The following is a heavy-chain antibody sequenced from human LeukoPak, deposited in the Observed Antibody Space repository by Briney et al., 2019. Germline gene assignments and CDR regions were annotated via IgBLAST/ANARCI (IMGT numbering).Heavy chain of an antibody. CDR2: IYSGGST. J-gene: IGHJ5*02. CDR1: GFTVSSNY. Sequence: GGSLRLSCAASGFTVSSNYMSWVRQAPGKGLEWVSVIYSGGSTYYADSVKGRFTISRDNSKNTLYLQMNSLRAEDTAVYYCARVVARTIFGVVTSNWFDPWGQGTLVTVSS. D-gene: IGHD3-3*01. V-gene: IGHV3-53*01. CDR3: ARVVARTIFGVVTSNWFDP.